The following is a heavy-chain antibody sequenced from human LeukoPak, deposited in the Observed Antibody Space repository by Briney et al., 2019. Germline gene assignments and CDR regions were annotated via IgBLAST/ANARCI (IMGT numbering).Heavy chain of an antibody. J-gene: IGHJ4*02. CDR1: GVSISSSNSY. Sequence: SETLSLTCTVSGVSISSSNSYWGWIRHPPGKGLEWIGSIYYSGNTYYNASLKSQVSISIDTSKNQFSLKLTSVTAADTAVYYCARQTGSGLFILPGGQGTLLPSPQ. CDR2: IYYSGNT. CDR3: ARQTGSGLFILP. D-gene: IGHD3/OR15-3a*01. V-gene: IGHV4-39*01.